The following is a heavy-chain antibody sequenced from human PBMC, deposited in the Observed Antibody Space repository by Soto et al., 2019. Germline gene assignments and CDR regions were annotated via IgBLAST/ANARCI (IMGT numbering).Heavy chain of an antibody. V-gene: IGHV1-18*04. CDR1: GYTFTSYG. CDR2: ISAYNGNT. D-gene: IGHD1-26*01. J-gene: IGHJ6*02. CDR3: ARGRGSYTPLRYYYYGMDV. Sequence: EASVKVSCKASGYTFTSYGISWVRQAPEQGLEWMGWISAYNGNTNYAQKLQGRLPMTTDTSTSTAYMELRSLRSDDTAVYYCARGRGSYTPLRYYYYGMDVWGQGTTVTVSS.